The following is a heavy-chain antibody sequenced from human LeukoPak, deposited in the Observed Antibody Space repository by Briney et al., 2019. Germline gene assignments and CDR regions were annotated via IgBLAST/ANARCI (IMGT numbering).Heavy chain of an antibody. J-gene: IGHJ6*02. V-gene: IGHV4-31*03. Sequence: SETLSLTCTASGGSISSGGYYWSWIRQHPGKGLEWIGYIYYSGSTYYNPSLKSRVTISVDTSKNQFSLKLSSVTAADTAVYYCARDSLPKYSSGWYEGYYYYYYGMDVWGQGTTVTVSS. CDR1: GGSISSGGYY. CDR2: IYYSGST. CDR3: ARDSLPKYSSGWYEGYYYYYYGMDV. D-gene: IGHD6-19*01.